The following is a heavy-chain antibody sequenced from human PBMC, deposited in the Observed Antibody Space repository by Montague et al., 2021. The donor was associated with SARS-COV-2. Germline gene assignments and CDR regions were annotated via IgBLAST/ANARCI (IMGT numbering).Heavy chain of an antibody. CDR2: VLYNKGT. CDR1: GVSVTDYY. V-gene: IGHV4-59*08. Sequence: SETLSLTCTVSGVSVTDYYWSWIRQPPEKGLEWVGDVLYNKGTNFNPSLKSRVAISVDTSKNQFSLRLTSVTAADTAFCYCVRHPHYDGLNGPPDFWDQGTLVTVSS. CDR3: VRHPHYDGLNGPPDF. D-gene: IGHD3-9*01. J-gene: IGHJ4*02.